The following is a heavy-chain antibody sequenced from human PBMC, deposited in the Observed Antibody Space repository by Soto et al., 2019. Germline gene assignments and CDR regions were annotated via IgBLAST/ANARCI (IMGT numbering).Heavy chain of an antibody. V-gene: IGHV1-46*01. CDR2: INPSGGST. CDR3: ARDYRSTYYYDSSGYPGAFDI. Sequence: ASVKGSCKASGYTFTSYYMHWGRQAPGQGLEWMGIINPSGGSTSYAQKFQGRVTMTRDTSTSTVYMELSSLRSEDTAVYYCARDYRSTYYYDSSGYPGAFDIWGQGTMVTVSS. J-gene: IGHJ3*02. CDR1: GYTFTSYY. D-gene: IGHD3-22*01.